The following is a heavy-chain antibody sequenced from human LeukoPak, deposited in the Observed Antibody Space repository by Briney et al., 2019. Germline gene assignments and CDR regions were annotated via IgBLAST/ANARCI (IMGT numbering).Heavy chain of an antibody. CDR3: ARAETQYYDFWSGYHNWFDP. CDR1: GVSISSYY. D-gene: IGHD3-3*01. J-gene: IGHJ5*02. CDR2: IYYSGRT. Sequence: SQTLSLTCTVSGVSISSYYWRWIRQPPGKGLEWIGYIYYSGRTNYNPSLKSRITILVDTSKNQFSLKLSSVTAADTAVYYCARAETQYYDFWSGYHNWFDPWGQGTLVTVSS. V-gene: IGHV4-59*01.